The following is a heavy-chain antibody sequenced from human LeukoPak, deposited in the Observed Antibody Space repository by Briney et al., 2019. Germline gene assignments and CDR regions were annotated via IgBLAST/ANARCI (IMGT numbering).Heavy chain of an antibody. D-gene: IGHD2-8*02. CDR3: ARDDPVVYATCDH. Sequence: PGGSLRLSCAASGFTFSSYWMTWVRQAPGKGLEWVANIKQDGSEEYYVDSVKGRFTISRDNAKSSLFLQMTSLRADDTAVYYCARDDPVVYATCDHWGQGTLVTVSS. CDR2: IKQDGSEE. CDR1: GFTFSSYW. J-gene: IGHJ4*02. V-gene: IGHV3-7*01.